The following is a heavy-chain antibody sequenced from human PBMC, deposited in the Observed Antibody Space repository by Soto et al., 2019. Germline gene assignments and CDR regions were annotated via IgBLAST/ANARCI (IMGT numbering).Heavy chain of an antibody. CDR3: ARADYEILTGSYAMDV. CDR2: VSTNGAT. V-gene: IGHV4-4*07. D-gene: IGHD3-9*01. CDR1: DDFISSYY. J-gene: IGHJ6*02. Sequence: SETLSLTCTVSDDFISSYYWNWIRQPAGKGLEWIGRVSTNGATNYNPSLESRVTMSVDTSKNQFSLKLTSVTAADTAVYFCARADYEILTGSYAMDVWGQGTTVTVSS.